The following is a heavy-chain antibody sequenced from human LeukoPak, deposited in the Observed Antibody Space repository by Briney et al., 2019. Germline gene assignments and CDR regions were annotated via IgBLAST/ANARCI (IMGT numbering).Heavy chain of an antibody. CDR1: GDSITDDY. D-gene: IGHD3-3*02. Sequence: PSETLSLTCTVSGDSITDDYYTWIRQPAGKELEWIGRIHSGGTTNYNPSLMSRVTLSIDKSKKHISLRLTSVTAADTALYYCARDNGSGYTKGYEHYYYYLDVWGKGTTVTVSS. CDR2: IHSGGTT. V-gene: IGHV4-4*07. J-gene: IGHJ6*03. CDR3: ARDNGSGYTKGYEHYYYYLDV.